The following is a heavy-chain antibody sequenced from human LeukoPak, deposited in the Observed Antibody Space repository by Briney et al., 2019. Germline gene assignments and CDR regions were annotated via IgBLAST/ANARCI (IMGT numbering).Heavy chain of an antibody. CDR3: VTVPSELGGYYPEYFRH. CDR1: GFTFSSYW. CDR2: IKSDGST. D-gene: IGHD3-22*01. V-gene: IGHV3-74*01. Sequence: GGSLRLSCAPAGFTFSSYWVHWVRQAPGKGLVWVSRIKSDGSTNYADSVKGRFTISRDNAKNTVSLQMNSLRAEDTGVYYYVTVPSELGGYYPEYFRHWGQGTLVTVSS. J-gene: IGHJ1*01.